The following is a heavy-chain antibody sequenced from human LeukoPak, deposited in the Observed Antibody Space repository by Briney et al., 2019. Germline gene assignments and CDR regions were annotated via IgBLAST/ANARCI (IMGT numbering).Heavy chain of an antibody. CDR2: IYYSGST. D-gene: IGHD2-2*01. CDR1: GGSISSYH. J-gene: IGHJ4*02. CDR3: ARDCSSTSCYGGGFDY. V-gene: IGHV4-59*01. Sequence: PSETLSLTCTVSGGSISSYHWSWIRQPPGKGLEWIGYIYYSGSTNYNPSLKSRVTISVDTSKNQFSLKLSSVTAADTAVYYCARDCSSTSCYGGGFDYWGQGTLVTVSS.